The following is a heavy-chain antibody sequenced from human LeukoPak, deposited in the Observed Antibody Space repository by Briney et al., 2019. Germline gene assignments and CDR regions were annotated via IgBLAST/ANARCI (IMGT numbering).Heavy chain of an antibody. V-gene: IGHV3-11*01. Sequence: KPGGSLRLSCTVSGFTLSDHYMSWFRKSPGRGLGWISWITSSGTTIDYADSVKGRFTISRDNTKNSIYLQMNSLRADDTAVYYCARDPDYGDPYWGQGTLVTVSS. CDR3: ARDPDYGDPY. J-gene: IGHJ4*02. CDR2: ITSSGTTI. CDR1: GFTLSDHY. D-gene: IGHD4-17*01.